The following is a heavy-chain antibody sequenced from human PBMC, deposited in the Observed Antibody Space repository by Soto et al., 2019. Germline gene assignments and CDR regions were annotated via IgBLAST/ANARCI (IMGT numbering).Heavy chain of an antibody. CDR2: IYYSGST. J-gene: IGHJ6*02. V-gene: IGHV4-61*01. Sequence: SETLSLTCTVPGGSVSSGSYYWSWIRQPPGKGLEWIGYIYYSGSTNYNPSLKSRVTISVDTSKNQFSLKLSSVTAADTAVYYCAGVLNDLNYYYGMDVWGQGTTVTVSS. CDR3: AGVLNDLNYYYGMDV. CDR1: GGSVSSGSYY. D-gene: IGHD3-16*01.